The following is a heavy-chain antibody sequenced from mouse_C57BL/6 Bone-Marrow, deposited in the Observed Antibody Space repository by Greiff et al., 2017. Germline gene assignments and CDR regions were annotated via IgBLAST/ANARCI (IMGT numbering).Heavy chain of an antibody. Sequence: VQLQQSGAELVRPGASVKLSCTASGFNIKDDYIHWVKQRPEQGLEWIGWIDPEIGDTEYASKFQGKATITSDTSSNTAYLPLSSLTSEDTAVYYCSSVDGNYCDFWGQGTPLTVAS. J-gene: IGHJ2*01. V-gene: IGHV14-4*01. CDR3: SSVDGNYCDF. CDR2: IDPEIGDT. D-gene: IGHD2-3*01. CDR1: GFNIKDDY.